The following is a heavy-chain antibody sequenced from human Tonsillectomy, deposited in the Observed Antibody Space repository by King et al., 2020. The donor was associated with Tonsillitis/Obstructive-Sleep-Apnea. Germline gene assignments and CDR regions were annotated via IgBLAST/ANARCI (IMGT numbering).Heavy chain of an antibody. CDR3: ARVVRAAAEYFDY. J-gene: IGHJ4*02. Sequence: QLQESGPGLVKPSQTLSLTCTVSGGSISSGGYYWSWIGQHPGKGLEWIGYIYYSGSTYYNPSLKSRVTISVDTSKNQFSLKLSSVTAADTAVYYCARVVRAAAEYFDYWGQGTLVTVSS. V-gene: IGHV4-31*03. CDR2: IYYSGST. CDR1: GGSISSGGYY. D-gene: IGHD6-13*01.